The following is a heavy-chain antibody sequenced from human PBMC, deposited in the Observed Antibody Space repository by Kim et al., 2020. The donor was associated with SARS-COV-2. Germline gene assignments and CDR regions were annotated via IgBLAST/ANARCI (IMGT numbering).Heavy chain of an antibody. CDR3: ANVDSGWYSEYFDD. CDR2: ISGSGGST. J-gene: IGHJ4*02. D-gene: IGHD6-19*01. CDR1: GFTFSSYA. V-gene: IGHV3-23*01. Sequence: GGSLRLSCAASGFTFSSYAMSWVRQAPGKGLEWVSAISGSGGSTYYADSVKGRFTISRDNSKNTLYLQMNSLRAEDTAVYYCANVDSGWYSEYFDDWGQGTLVTVSS.